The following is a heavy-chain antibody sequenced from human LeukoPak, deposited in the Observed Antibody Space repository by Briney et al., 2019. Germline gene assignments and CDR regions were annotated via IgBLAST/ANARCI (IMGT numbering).Heavy chain of an antibody. CDR2: INHSGST. Sequence: PSETLSLTCTVSGYSISSGYYWGWIRQPPGKGLEWIGEINHSGSTNYNPSLKSRVTISVDTSKNQFSLKLNSVTAADTAVYYCASHYGSGSFYSPFDYWGQGTLVTVSS. V-gene: IGHV4-38-2*02. J-gene: IGHJ4*02. CDR1: GYSISSGYY. CDR3: ASHYGSGSFYSPFDY. D-gene: IGHD3-10*01.